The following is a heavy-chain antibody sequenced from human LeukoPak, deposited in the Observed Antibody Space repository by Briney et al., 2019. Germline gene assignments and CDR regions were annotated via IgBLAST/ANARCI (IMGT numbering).Heavy chain of an antibody. CDR2: ITTSDGNT. V-gene: IGHV3-23*01. CDR1: GFIFSNYW. CDR3: AKDGGLWVSAHWGDS. D-gene: IGHD7-27*01. Sequence: GGSLRLSCAASGFIFSNYWMSWVRQAPGKGLEWVSTITTSDGNTYYADSVKGRFTVSRDNSKNTLYLQMNSLRAEDTAVYYCAKDGGLWVSAHWGDSWGRGTLVTVSS. J-gene: IGHJ4*02.